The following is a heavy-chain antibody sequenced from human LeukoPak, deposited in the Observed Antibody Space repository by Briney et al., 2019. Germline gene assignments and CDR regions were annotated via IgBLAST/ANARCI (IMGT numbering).Heavy chain of an antibody. CDR2: IKSKTDGGTT. J-gene: IGHJ4*02. CDR1: GFTFSNAW. V-gene: IGHV3-15*01. CDR3: ARDCTGGSCFSDY. D-gene: IGHD2-15*01. Sequence: SGGSLRLSCAASGFTFSNAWMSWVRQAPGKGLEWVGRIKSKTDGGTTDDAAPVKGRFTISRDDSKNTLYLQMNSLKTEDTAVYYCARDCTGGSCFSDYWGQGTLVTVSS.